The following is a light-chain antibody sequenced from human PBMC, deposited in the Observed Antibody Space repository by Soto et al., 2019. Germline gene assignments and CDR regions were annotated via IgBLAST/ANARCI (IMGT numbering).Light chain of an antibody. J-gene: IGLJ3*02. CDR2: DVS. CDR1: SSDVGGYNY. CDR3: CSYAGSYTQGV. V-gene: IGLV2-11*01. Sequence: QSVLTQPRSVSGSPGQSVTISCTGTSSDVGGYNYVSWYQQHPGKAPKLMIYDVSKRPSGVPDRFSGSKSGNTASLTISGLQAEDEADYYCCSYAGSYTQGVFGGGTKLTVL.